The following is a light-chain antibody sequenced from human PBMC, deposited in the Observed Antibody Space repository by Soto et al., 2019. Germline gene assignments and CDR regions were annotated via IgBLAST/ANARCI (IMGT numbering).Light chain of an antibody. V-gene: IGKV3-20*01. CDR2: GAS. Sequence: DIVLPQFPGALSLSPGERVTLSCRDSQTVSNTYLAWYQQKSGQAPNFLIYGASNRATGIPDRFSGSGSGTDFTLTISRLEHEDFAVYYCQQYGALPPTFGGGTQVEIK. CDR1: QTVSNTY. J-gene: IGKJ4*01. CDR3: QQYGALPPT.